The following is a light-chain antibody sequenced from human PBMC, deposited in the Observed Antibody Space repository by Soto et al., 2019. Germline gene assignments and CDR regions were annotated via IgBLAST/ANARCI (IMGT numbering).Light chain of an antibody. Sequence: EIVLTQTPATLSVSPGETATLSCRASESINSHLAWYQHKPGQAPRLLIHSASTRATDIPARFSGSGSGTEFTLTISSLQSEDFALYYCQQYHNWPPWTFGPGTKVDMK. J-gene: IGKJ1*01. V-gene: IGKV3-15*01. CDR2: SAS. CDR1: ESINSH. CDR3: QQYHNWPPWT.